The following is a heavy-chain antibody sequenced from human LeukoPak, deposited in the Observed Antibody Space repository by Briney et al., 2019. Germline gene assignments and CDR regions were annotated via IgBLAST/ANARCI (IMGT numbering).Heavy chain of an antibody. V-gene: IGHV4-4*07. J-gene: IGHJ4*02. CDR1: GGSISSYY. Sequence: SETLSLTCTVSGGSISSYYWSWIRQPAAKGLEWIVRIYTSGSTNYNPSLKSRVTMSVDTSKNQFSLKLSSVTAADTAVYYCARSEHPEYCTNGVCYYFDYWGQGTLVTVSS. D-gene: IGHD2-8*01. CDR2: IYTSGST. CDR3: ARSEHPEYCTNGVCYYFDY.